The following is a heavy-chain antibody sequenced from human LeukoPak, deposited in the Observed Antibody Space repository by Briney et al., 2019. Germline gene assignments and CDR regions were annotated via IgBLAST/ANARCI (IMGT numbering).Heavy chain of an antibody. CDR2: IWYDGSNK. CDR3: ARERGYYYDSSGLDY. V-gene: IGHV3-33*01. Sequence: GGSLRLSCAASGFTFSSYGMHWVRQAPGKGLEWVAVIWYDGSNKYYADSVKGRFTISRDNSKNTLYLQMSSLRAEDTAVYYCARERGYYYDSSGLDYWGQGTLVTVSS. J-gene: IGHJ4*02. D-gene: IGHD3-22*01. CDR1: GFTFSSYG.